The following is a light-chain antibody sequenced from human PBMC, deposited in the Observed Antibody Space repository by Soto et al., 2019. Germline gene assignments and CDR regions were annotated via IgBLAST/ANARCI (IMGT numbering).Light chain of an antibody. CDR3: QQLHSYPLT. CDR1: QGISTY. CDR2: AAS. V-gene: IGKV1-9*01. J-gene: IGKJ4*01. Sequence: IQLTPSPSSLSASIGDRVTITCRAGQGISTYLAWYQQKPRKAPKLLIYAASTLQSGVPSRFSGSGSGTDFTLTISSLQPEDFATYYCQQLHSYPLTFGGGTKVDIK.